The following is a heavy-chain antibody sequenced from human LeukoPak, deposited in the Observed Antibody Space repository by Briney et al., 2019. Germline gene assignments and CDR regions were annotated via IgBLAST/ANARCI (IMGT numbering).Heavy chain of an antibody. J-gene: IGHJ4*02. Sequence: PSETLSLTCTVSGGSISSYYWSWIRQPPGKGLEWIGYIYYSGSTNYNPSLKSRVTISVDTSKNQFSLKLSSVTAADAAVYYCARGYYGDHFDYRGQGTLVTVSS. CDR1: GGSISSYY. CDR2: IYYSGST. V-gene: IGHV4-59*01. CDR3: ARGYYGDHFDY. D-gene: IGHD4-17*01.